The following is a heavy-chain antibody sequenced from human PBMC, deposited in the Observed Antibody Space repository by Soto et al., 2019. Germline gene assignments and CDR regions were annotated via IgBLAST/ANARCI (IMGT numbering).Heavy chain of an antibody. CDR2: IIPILGPA. V-gene: IGHV1-69*06. CDR3: ARAAKRYCDY. Sequence: QVHLVQSGAEVKKPGSSFNVSCKVSGGTFNTFAVSWVRQAPGQGFEWLGGIIPILGPAFYAQKFQGRVTITADKSTSTAYLELTSLTSEDTAVYYCARAAKRYCDYWGQGTLVTVSS. CDR1: GGTFNTFA. J-gene: IGHJ4*02.